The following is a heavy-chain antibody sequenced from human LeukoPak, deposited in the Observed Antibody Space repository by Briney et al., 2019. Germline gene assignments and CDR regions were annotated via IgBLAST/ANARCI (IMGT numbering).Heavy chain of an antibody. CDR3: ASGYSYGFFDY. CDR1: GYTFTTYY. V-gene: IGHV1-2*02. D-gene: IGHD5-18*01. J-gene: IGHJ4*02. Sequence: ASVKVSCKASGYTFTTYYIHWVRQAPGQGLEWMGWISPNSGGTNYAQNFQGRVTLTRDTSITTAYMELSRLTSDDAAVYYCASGYSYGFFDYWGQGTLVTVSS. CDR2: ISPNSGGT.